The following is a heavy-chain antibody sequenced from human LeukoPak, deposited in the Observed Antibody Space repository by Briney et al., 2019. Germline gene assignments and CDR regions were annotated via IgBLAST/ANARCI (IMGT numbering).Heavy chain of an antibody. V-gene: IGHV1-69*05. CDR2: IIPIFGTA. J-gene: IGHJ6*03. Sequence: SXXVSCKASGGTFVSYAISWVRQAPGQGLEWMGGIIPIFGTANYAKKFQGRGTITTDESTRKTYMEVRRQRYEDTAVYYCASCSGGSRFYYYMDVWGKGTTVTVSS. CDR1: GGTFVSYA. D-gene: IGHD2-15*01. CDR3: ASCSGGSRFYYYMDV.